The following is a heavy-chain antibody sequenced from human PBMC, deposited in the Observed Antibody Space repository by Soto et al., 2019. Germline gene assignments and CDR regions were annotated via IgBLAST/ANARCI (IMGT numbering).Heavy chain of an antibody. D-gene: IGHD3-16*01. Sequence: QVQLVESGGAVVQPGRSLRLSCVVSGFTISSVSIHWVRQAPGKGLEWVSVISKNEYNRYYAGSVKGRFTVSKDNSNNTADLQMDSLRPEHTVVYCCGLHLRYVRTLNHWGRGVLVSVSP. CDR2: ISKNEYNR. V-gene: IGHV3-30-3*01. CDR3: GLHLRYVRTLNH. CDR1: GFTISSVS. J-gene: IGHJ5*02.